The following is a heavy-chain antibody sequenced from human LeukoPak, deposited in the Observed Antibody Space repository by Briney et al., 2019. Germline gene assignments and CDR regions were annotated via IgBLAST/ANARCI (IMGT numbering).Heavy chain of an antibody. CDR3: ARVVVTAIRLVGYYYYYGMDV. V-gene: IGHV1-18*01. J-gene: IGHJ6*02. CDR2: ISAYNGNT. CDR1: GYTFTSYG. Sequence: ASVKVSCKASGYTFTSYGISWVRQAPGQGLEWMGWISAYNGNTNYAQKLQGRVTMTTDTSTSTAYMELRSLRSDDTAVYYCARVVVTAIRLVGYYYYYGMDVWGQGTTVTVSS. D-gene: IGHD2-21*02.